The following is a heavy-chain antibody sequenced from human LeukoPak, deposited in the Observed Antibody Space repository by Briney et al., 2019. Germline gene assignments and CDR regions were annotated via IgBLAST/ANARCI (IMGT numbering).Heavy chain of an antibody. Sequence: GGSLRLSCAASGFTFSSYAMSWVRQAPGKGLEWVSATSGSGGSTYYADSVKGRFTISRDNSKNTLYLQMNSLRAEDTAVYYCAKDLGGGGSYWDYFDYWGQGTLVTVSS. CDR1: GFTFSSYA. D-gene: IGHD1-26*01. V-gene: IGHV3-23*01. CDR2: TSGSGGST. CDR3: AKDLGGGGSYWDYFDY. J-gene: IGHJ4*02.